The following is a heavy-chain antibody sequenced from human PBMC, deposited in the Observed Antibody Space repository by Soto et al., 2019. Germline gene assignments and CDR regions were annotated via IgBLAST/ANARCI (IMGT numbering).Heavy chain of an antibody. CDR2: IIPIFGTA. V-gene: IGHV1-69*13. J-gene: IGHJ4*02. CDR3: ARGNWNEITYYFDP. Sequence: SVKVSCKASGDTFSSYAICLVRHTPGQGLEWMGGIIPIFGTANYAQKFQGRVTIIADESTSTAYMELSSLRSEDTAVYYCARGNWNEITYYFDPWGQGTLVTVSS. CDR1: GDTFSSYA. D-gene: IGHD1-1*01.